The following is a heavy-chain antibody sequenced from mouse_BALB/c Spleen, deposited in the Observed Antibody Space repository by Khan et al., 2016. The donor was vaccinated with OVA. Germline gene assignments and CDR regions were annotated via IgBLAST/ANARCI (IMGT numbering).Heavy chain of an antibody. Sequence: QVQLQQSGAELVKPGASVKLSCKASGYTFTNYDINWVRQRPEQGLEWIGWIFPGDDSTKYNEKFKGKATLTTDKSSSTAYMQLSRLTSEDSAVYCGARHYYGGNLYWYFDVWGAGTTVTVSS. CDR2: IFPGDDST. J-gene: IGHJ1*01. D-gene: IGHD1-1*02. CDR3: ARHYYGGNLYWYFDV. V-gene: IGHV1-85*01. CDR1: GYTFTNYD.